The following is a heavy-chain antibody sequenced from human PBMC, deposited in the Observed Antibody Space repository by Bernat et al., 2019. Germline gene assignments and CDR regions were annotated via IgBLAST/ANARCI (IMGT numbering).Heavy chain of an antibody. V-gene: IGHV3-30*01. CDR2: ISYDGSNK. J-gene: IGHJ6*03. D-gene: IGHD3-10*01. CDR3: ARSKARDVLLLFRESPRGYYMDV. Sequence: QVQLVESGGGVVQPGRSLRLSCAASGFTFSSYAMHWVRQAPGKGLEWVAIISYDGSNKYYADSVKGRFTISRDNSKNTLYLQMNSLRAEDTAVYYCARSKARDVLLLFRESPRGYYMDVWGKGTTVTVSS. CDR1: GFTFSSYA.